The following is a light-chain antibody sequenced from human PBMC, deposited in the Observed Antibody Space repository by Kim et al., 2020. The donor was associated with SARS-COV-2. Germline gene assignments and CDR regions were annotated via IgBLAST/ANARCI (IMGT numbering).Light chain of an antibody. CDR3: QQYDNSPFT. V-gene: IGKV3-20*01. J-gene: IGKJ3*01. Sequence: SPEERATLSCRASQSVGNNYLAWHQQKPGQAPRLLIYRASSRATGIPDRFSGSGSGTDFTLTISRLEPEDFAVYYCQQYDNSPFTFGPGTKVDIK. CDR1: QSVGNNY. CDR2: RAS.